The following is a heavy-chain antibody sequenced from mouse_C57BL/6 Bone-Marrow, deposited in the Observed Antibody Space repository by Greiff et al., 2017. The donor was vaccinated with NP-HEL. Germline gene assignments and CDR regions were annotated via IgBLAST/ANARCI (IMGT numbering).Heavy chain of an antibody. Sequence: EVKLVESGAGLVKPGGSLKLSCAASGFTFSSYAMCWVRQTPEKRLAWVAYICSGGDYIYYAETVKGRFTISSDNARNTLYLQMTNLKSEDTAMYYCTREEYCDVWGTGTTVTVSS. J-gene: IGHJ1*03. CDR2: ICSGGDYI. CDR1: GFTFSSYA. CDR3: TREEYCDV. V-gene: IGHV5-9-1*02.